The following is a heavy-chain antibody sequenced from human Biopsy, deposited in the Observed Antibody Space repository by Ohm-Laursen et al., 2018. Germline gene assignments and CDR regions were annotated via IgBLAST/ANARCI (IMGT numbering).Heavy chain of an antibody. D-gene: IGHD2-15*01. J-gene: IGHJ4*02. CDR1: TGIFDSYG. CDR2: IIPILRTT. CDR3: AREAIGYQLPCDD. V-gene: IGHV1-69*04. Sequence: GASVKVSCKTSTGIFDSYGVTWVRQAPGQGLEWMGRIIPILRTTTYAPKFQGRVTFTADKSSSTAYLELSSLTSEDTAMFYCAREAIGYQLPCDDWGQGTLVTVSS.